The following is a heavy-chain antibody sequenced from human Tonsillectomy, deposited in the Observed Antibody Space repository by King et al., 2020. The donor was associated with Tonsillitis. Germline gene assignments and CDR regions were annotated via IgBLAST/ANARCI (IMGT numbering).Heavy chain of an antibody. CDR1: GFTFDDYG. D-gene: IGHD3/OR15-3a*01. CDR3: ARVKTPFPMWTGLGFDY. V-gene: IGHV3-20*01. J-gene: IGHJ4*02. CDR2: INCNGGST. Sequence: VQLVESGGGVVRPGGSLRLSCEASGFTFDDYGMSWVRQAPGKGLEWVSGINCNGGSTNYAESVKGRFTISRDNAKNSLDLQMNSLRAEDTGLYHCARVKTPFPMWTGLGFDYWGQGALVTVSS.